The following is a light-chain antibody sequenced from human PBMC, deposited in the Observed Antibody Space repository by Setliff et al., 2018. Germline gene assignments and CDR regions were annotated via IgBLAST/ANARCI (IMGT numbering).Light chain of an antibody. V-gene: IGLV2-8*01. CDR2: EVY. CDR1: NSDVGGYNY. J-gene: IGLJ3*02. Sequence: QSALTQPAAVSGSPGQSITISCAGTNSDVGGYNYVSWYQQHPNKAPKLMIFEVYRRPLGVPDRFSGSKSGNTASLTVSGLQAEDDADYYCSSYAGSNNFVVFGGGT. CDR3: SSYAGSNNFVV.